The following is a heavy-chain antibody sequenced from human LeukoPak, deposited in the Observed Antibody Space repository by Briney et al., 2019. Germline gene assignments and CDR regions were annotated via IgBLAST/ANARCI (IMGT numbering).Heavy chain of an antibody. D-gene: IGHD6-19*01. CDR2: IGGSGDKT. J-gene: IGHJ4*02. CDR1: GFTFNRNA. CDR3: VRRGDASSGWGDHDF. V-gene: IGHV3-23*01. Sequence: GGALRLPCAASGFTFNRNAISWVRQAPGRGLEWGSTIGGSGDKTFYADSVKGRFTISRDNSKNMVHLQMNSLTGEDTALYYCVRRGDASSGWGDHDFWGQGALVTVSS.